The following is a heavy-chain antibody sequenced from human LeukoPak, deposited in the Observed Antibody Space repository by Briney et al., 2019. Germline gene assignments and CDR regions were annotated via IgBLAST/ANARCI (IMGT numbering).Heavy chain of an antibody. D-gene: IGHD7-27*01. V-gene: IGHV4-34*01. CDR3: ASSANWGEYYFDY. Sequence: SETLSLTCAVYGGSFSGYYWSWVRQSPGKGLEWIGEINHSGITNYNPSLKGRVTLSVDTSKNQFSLKLSSVTAADTAVYYCASSANWGEYYFDYWGQGTLVTVSS. CDR1: GGSFSGYY. J-gene: IGHJ4*02. CDR2: INHSGIT.